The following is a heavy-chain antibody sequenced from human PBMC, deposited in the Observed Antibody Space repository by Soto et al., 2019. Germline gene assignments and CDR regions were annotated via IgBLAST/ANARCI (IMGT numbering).Heavy chain of an antibody. D-gene: IGHD3-9*01. CDR1: GFTFSSYA. J-gene: IGHJ4*02. CDR3: AKAIRFLDMALDN. Sequence: EVHLLESGGNLVQPGGSLRLSCAASGFTFSSYAMSWVRQAPGKGPEWVSSISGSGDVIHYADSVKGRFTISRDNSKNTLWLQMNRLRAEDTAVYYCAKAIRFLDMALDNWGQGALVTVSS. V-gene: IGHV3-23*01. CDR2: ISGSGDVI.